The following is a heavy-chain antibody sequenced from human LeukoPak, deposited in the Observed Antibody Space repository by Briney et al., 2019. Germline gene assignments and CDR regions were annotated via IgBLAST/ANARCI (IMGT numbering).Heavy chain of an antibody. CDR3: ARVWSLASAGPDFDY. Sequence: GASVKVSCKASGYTFTSYDISLVRQAPGQGLEWVGWISAYNGNTNYAQKFQGRVTMTTDTSTSTAYMDLRSLRSDDTALYYCARVWSLASAGPDFDYWGQGTLVTVSS. J-gene: IGHJ4*02. V-gene: IGHV1-18*01. D-gene: IGHD6-13*01. CDR2: ISAYNGNT. CDR1: GYTFTSYD.